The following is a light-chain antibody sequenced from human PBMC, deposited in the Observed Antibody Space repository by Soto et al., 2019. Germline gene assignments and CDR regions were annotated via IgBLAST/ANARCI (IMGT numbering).Light chain of an antibody. V-gene: IGKV1-5*03. Sequence: DIQMTQSPSTLSESVLDRVTITCRASQSISSWLAWYQQKPGKAPKLLIYKASSLESGVPSRFSGSGSGTEFTLTISSLQPDDFATYYCQKYNSYSITFGQGTRLEMK. CDR3: QKYNSYSIT. CDR1: QSISSW. J-gene: IGKJ5*01. CDR2: KAS.